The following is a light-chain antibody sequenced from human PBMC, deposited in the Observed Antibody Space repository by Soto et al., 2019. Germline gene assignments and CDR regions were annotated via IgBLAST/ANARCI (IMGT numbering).Light chain of an antibody. CDR3: MQALPTPA. CDR2: LAS. CDR1: QSLQHSNEYNY. J-gene: IGKJ1*01. V-gene: IGKV2-28*01. Sequence: DIVMTQSPLSLTVTPGEPASISCRSSQSLQHSNEYNYLDWYLQKPVQPPQILIYLASNRASGFPDRFSGSGSGTDFTLKISRVEAEDVGVYYCMQALPTPAFGQGTKVEIK.